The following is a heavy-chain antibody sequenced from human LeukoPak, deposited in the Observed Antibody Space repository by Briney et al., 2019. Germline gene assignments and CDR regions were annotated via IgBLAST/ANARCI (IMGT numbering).Heavy chain of an antibody. J-gene: IGHJ1*01. CDR2: MREDGGDI. CDR3: VRDRGSGSSQTHEFFEH. V-gene: IGHV3-7*01. D-gene: IGHD1-26*01. CDR1: GFTFTNYW. Sequence: GGPLRLSCAASGFTFTNYWMSWVRQAPGKGLEWVAMMREDGGDIYYVGSVKGRFTISRDNTKNSLYLQMNSLRAEDTAMYYCVRDRGSGSSQTHEFFEHWGQGTLVTVSS.